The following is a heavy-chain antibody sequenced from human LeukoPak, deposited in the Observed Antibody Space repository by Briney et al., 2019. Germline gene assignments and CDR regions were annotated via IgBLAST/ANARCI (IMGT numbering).Heavy chain of an antibody. Sequence: ASVKVSCKASGYTFTGYYMHWVRQAPGQGLEWMGWIKPNSGGTNYAQKFQGRVTMTRDTSISTAYMELSRLRSDDTAVYYCARDRLTRLLFDYWGQGTLVTVSS. J-gene: IGHJ4*02. CDR1: GYTFTGYY. CDR2: IKPNSGGT. D-gene: IGHD2-15*01. CDR3: ARDRLTRLLFDY. V-gene: IGHV1-2*02.